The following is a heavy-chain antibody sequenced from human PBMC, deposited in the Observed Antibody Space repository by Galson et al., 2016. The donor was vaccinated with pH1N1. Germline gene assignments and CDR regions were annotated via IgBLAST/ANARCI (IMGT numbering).Heavy chain of an antibody. J-gene: IGHJ4*02. CDR1: GFSLSTSGVG. Sequence: PALVKPTQTLTLTCTFSGFSLSTSGVGVGWIRQPPGKALEWLALIYWDDDKRYSPSLKSRLTITKDTSKNQVVLIMTNMDPVDTATYYCAHNRERSGGSYYRPFDYWGQGTLVIVSS. V-gene: IGHV2-5*02. D-gene: IGHD1-26*01. CDR2: IYWDDDK. CDR3: AHNRERSGGSYYRPFDY.